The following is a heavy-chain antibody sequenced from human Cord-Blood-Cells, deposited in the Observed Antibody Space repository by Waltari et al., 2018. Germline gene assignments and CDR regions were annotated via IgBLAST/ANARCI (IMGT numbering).Heavy chain of an antibody. CDR2: INHSGSA. Sequence: QVQLQQWGAGLLKPSETLSLTCAVYGGSFSGYYWSWIRQPPGKGLEWIGEINHSGSANHNPSLKRRVTISVDTSKNQFSLKLSSVTAADTAVYYCARGVGDTAMFYYYYMDVWGKGTTVTVSS. CDR3: ARGVGDTAMFYYYYMDV. CDR1: GGSFSGYY. D-gene: IGHD5-18*01. J-gene: IGHJ6*03. V-gene: IGHV4-34*01.